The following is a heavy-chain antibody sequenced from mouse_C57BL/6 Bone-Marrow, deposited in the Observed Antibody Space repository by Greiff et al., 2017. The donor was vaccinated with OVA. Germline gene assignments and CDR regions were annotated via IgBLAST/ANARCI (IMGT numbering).Heavy chain of an antibody. V-gene: IGHV1-81*01. CDR3: ARSVVAKRFAY. Sequence: VKLMESGAELARPGASVKLSCKASGYTFTSYGISWVKQRTGQGLEWIGEIYPRSGNTYYNEKFKGKATLTADKSSSTAYMELRSLTSEDSAVYFCARSVVAKRFAYWGQGTLVTVSA. J-gene: IGHJ3*01. CDR2: IYPRSGNT. CDR1: GYTFTSYG. D-gene: IGHD1-1*01.